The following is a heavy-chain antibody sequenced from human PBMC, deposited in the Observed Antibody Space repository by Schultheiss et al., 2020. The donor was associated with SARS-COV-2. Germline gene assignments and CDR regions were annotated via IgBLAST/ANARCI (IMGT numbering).Heavy chain of an antibody. CDR2: IYWDDDK. V-gene: IGHV2-5*02. CDR3: ARAPRITMIGGAFDI. CDR1: GFSLSTSGVG. J-gene: IGHJ3*02. D-gene: IGHD3-22*01. Sequence: SGPTLVKPTQTLTLTCTFSGFSLSTSGVGVGWIRQPPGKALEWLALIYWDDDKRYSPSLKSRLTITKDTSKNQVVLTITSVDPVDTATYYCARAPRITMIGGAFDIWGQGTMVTVSS.